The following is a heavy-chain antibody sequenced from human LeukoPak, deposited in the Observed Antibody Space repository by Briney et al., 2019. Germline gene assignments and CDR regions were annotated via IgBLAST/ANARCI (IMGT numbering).Heavy chain of an antibody. V-gene: IGHV1-24*01. Sequence: ASVKVSCKVSGYTLTELSMHWVRQAPGKGIEWMGGFDPEDGETIYAQKFQGRVTMTEDTSTDTAYMELSSLRSEDTAVYYCASMVRGVILPFDYWGQGTLVTVSS. J-gene: IGHJ4*02. CDR2: FDPEDGET. D-gene: IGHD3-10*01. CDR3: ASMVRGVILPFDY. CDR1: GYTLTELS.